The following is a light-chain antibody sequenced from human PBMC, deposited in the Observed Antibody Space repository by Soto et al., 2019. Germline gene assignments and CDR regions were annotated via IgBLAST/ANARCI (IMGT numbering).Light chain of an antibody. CDR2: GAS. CDR1: QSISSSF. Sequence: ESVLTHAPVIWSRTPGERASLSCGASQSISSSFLAWYQQKPGQAPRLLIYGASSRATGIPDRFSGTGSETDFTLTISRLEPEDFAVYYCQQYDNSPITFGQGTRLEIK. CDR3: QQYDNSPIT. V-gene: IGKV3-20*01. J-gene: IGKJ5*01.